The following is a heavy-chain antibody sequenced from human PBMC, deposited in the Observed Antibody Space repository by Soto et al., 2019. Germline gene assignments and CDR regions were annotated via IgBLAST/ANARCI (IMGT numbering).Heavy chain of an antibody. J-gene: IGHJ3*02. CDR2: IYSGGST. CDR3: ARQGSEATIAPEAFDI. D-gene: IGHD5-12*01. CDR1: GFTVSSNY. Sequence: GGSLRLSCAASGFTVSSNYMSWVRQAPGKGLEWVSVIYSGGSTYYADSVKGRFTISRHNSKNTLYLQMNSLRAEDTAVYYCARQGSEATIAPEAFDIWGQGTMVTVSS. V-gene: IGHV3-53*04.